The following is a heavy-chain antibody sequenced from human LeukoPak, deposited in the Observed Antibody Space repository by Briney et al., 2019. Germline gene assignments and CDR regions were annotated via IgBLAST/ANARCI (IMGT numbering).Heavy chain of an antibody. CDR2: ISRDGGTT. V-gene: IGHV3-43*02. Sequence: GGSLRLSCATSGFTFDDYAFHWVRQVPGKGLEWVSLISRDGGTTSYGDSVKGRFTISRDNSKNSLYMEMNSLKTEDSALYYCTKDFSGSYENWGQGTLVTASS. CDR3: TKDFSGSYEN. CDR1: GFTFDDYA. J-gene: IGHJ4*02. D-gene: IGHD3-10*01.